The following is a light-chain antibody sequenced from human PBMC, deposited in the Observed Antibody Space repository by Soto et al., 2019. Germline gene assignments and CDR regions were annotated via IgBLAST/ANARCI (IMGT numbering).Light chain of an antibody. V-gene: IGLV2-14*01. CDR3: SSYTSDGTLV. Sequence: QSALTQPASVSGSPGQSITISCTGASSDVGGYNYVSWYLQRPGKAPKVMIFEVSXRRSGVSNRFSGPKSGNTASLTISGLQAEDEADYYCSSYTSDGTLVVGTGTKVPVL. J-gene: IGLJ1*01. CDR1: SSDVGGYNY. CDR2: EVS.